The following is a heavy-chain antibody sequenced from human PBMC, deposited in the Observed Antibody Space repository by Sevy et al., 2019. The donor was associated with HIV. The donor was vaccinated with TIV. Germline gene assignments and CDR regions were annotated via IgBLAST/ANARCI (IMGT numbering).Heavy chain of an antibody. D-gene: IGHD3-10*01. V-gene: IGHV4-34*01. Sequence: SETLSLTCAVYGGSFSGNYWSWIRQPPGKGLEWIGEINHSGSTNYNPSLKSRVTISVDTSKNQFSLKLSSVTAADTAVYYCARGPSYSKFQGVSIYYYYYGMDVWGQGTTVTVSS. CDR3: ARGPSYSKFQGVSIYYYYYGMDV. CDR2: INHSGST. J-gene: IGHJ6*02. CDR1: GGSFSGNY.